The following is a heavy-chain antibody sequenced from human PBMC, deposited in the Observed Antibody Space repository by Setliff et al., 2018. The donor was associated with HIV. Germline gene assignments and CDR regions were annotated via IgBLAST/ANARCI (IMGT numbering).Heavy chain of an antibody. CDR2: IRYDGSNK. J-gene: IGHJ6*02. CDR3: ARKLRPGHGMDV. CDR1: GFTFSSYG. V-gene: IGHV3-30*02. Sequence: GGSLRLSCAASGFTFSSYGMHWVRQAPGKGLEWVAFIRYDGSNKYYADSVKGRFTISRDNSKNTLYLQMNSLRAEDTAVYYCARKLRPGHGMDVWGQGTTVTVSS. D-gene: IGHD3-10*01.